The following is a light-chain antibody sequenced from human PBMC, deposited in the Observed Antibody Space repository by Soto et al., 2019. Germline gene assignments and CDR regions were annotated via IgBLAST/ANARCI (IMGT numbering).Light chain of an antibody. J-gene: IGKJ1*01. V-gene: IGKV1-5*03. CDR1: QSISSY. Sequence: IHMSQSPSTLSASVGDRVTITCRASQSISSYLAWYQQKPGKAPTLLIYKASSLESGVPSRFSGSGSGTEFTLSISSLQPDDFATYYCQQYDSYLWTFGQGTKVDIK. CDR2: KAS. CDR3: QQYDSYLWT.